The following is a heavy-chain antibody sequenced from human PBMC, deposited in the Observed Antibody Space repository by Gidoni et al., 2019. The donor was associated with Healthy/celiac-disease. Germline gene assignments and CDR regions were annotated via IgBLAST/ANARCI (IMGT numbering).Heavy chain of an antibody. CDR2: IIPIFGTA. V-gene: IGHV1-69*06. Sequence: QVQLVQSGAEVKKPGSSVKVSCKASGGTFSSYAISWVRQAPGQGLEWMGGIIPIFGTANYAQKFQGRVTINADKSTSTAYMELSSLRSEDTAVYYCARDTYYDFWSGYSLDYYYYMDVWGKGTTVTVSS. CDR3: ARDTYYDFWSGYSLDYYYYMDV. J-gene: IGHJ6*03. CDR1: GGTFSSYA. D-gene: IGHD3-3*01.